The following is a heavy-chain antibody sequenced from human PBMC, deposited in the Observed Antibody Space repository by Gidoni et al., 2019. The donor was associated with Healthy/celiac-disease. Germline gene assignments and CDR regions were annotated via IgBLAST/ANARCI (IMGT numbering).Heavy chain of an antibody. CDR2: INWNGGST. CDR1: GVTFDAYG. J-gene: IGHJ1*01. Sequence: EVQLVESGGGVVRPGGSLRLSCAAPGVTFDAYGMSWVRQAPGKGLELVSGINWNGGSTGYADSVKGRFTISRDNAKNSLYLQMNSLRAEDTALYYCARDEFSRTTVTTLGYFQHWGQGTLVTVSS. D-gene: IGHD4-17*01. V-gene: IGHV3-20*04. CDR3: ARDEFSRTTVTTLGYFQH.